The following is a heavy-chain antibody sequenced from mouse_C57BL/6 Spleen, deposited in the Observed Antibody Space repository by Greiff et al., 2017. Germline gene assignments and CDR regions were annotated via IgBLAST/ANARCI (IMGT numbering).Heavy chain of an antibody. J-gene: IGHJ3*01. V-gene: IGHV5-17*01. Sequence: VQLKESGGGLVKPGGSLKLSCAASGFTFSDYGMHWVRQAPEKGLEWVAYISSGSSTIYYADRVKGRFTISRDNAKTTLFLQMTRLRSEDTGMYDCAKVYADWGQGTLVTVSA. CDR2: ISSGSSTI. CDR1: GFTFSDYG. CDR3: AKVYAD. D-gene: IGHD2-3*01.